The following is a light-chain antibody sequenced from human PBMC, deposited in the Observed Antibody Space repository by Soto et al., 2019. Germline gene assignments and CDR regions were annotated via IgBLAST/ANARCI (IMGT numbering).Light chain of an antibody. V-gene: IGLV1-47*01. CDR2: KNN. CDR1: SSNIGPNY. Sequence: QSVRTQPPSAAGTRGQRVIISCSGSSSNIGPNYVYWYQQLPGTAPKLLIQKNNQRPSGVPDRFSGSKSGTSASLAISGLRSEDEADYYCAAWDDSLSGLYVFGTGTKVPS. J-gene: IGLJ1*01. CDR3: AAWDDSLSGLYV.